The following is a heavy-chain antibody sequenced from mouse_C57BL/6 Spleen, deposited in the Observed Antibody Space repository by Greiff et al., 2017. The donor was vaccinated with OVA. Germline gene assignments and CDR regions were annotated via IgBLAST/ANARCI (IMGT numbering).Heavy chain of an antibody. Sequence: VQLQQSGPELVKPGASVKISCKASGYSFTDYNMNWVKQSNGKSLEWIGVINPNYGTTSYNQKFKGKATLTVDQSSSTAYMQLNSLTSEDYAVYYCAREGYSITTGGTFDYWGQGTTLTVSS. J-gene: IGHJ2*01. CDR2: INPNYGTT. D-gene: IGHD1-1*01. V-gene: IGHV1-39*01. CDR1: GYSFTDYN. CDR3: AREGYSITTGGTFDY.